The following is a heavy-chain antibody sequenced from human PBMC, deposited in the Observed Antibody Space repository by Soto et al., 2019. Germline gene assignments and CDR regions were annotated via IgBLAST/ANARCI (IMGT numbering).Heavy chain of an antibody. CDR1: GGSFSCYY. D-gene: IGHD1-26*01. CDR2: INHSGST. Sequence: PSETLSLTCAVYGGSFSCYYWSWIRQPPGKGLEWIGEINHSGSTNYNPSLKSRVTISVDTSKNQFSLKLSSVTAADTAVYYCARGRGGSYFDYYYYYGMDVWGQGTTVTVSS. V-gene: IGHV4-34*01. J-gene: IGHJ6*02. CDR3: ARGRGGSYFDYYYYYGMDV.